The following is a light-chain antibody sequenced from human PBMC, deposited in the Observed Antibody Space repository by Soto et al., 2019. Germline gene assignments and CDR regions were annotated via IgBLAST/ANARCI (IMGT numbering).Light chain of an antibody. Sequence: QSVLTQPPSVSGAPGQRVTISCTGSSSNIGAGYDVHWYQQLPGTAPKLLIHGNSNRPSGVPDRFSGSKSGTSASLAITGLQAEDEADYYCQSYDISLSGWVFGGGTKVTVL. J-gene: IGLJ3*02. CDR1: SSNIGAGYD. V-gene: IGLV1-40*01. CDR2: GNS. CDR3: QSYDISLSGWV.